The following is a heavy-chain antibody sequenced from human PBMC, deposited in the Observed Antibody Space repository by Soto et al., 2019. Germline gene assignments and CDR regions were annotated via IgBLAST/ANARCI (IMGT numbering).Heavy chain of an antibody. CDR3: ARDFRTYDFWSGFDY. CDR1: EFTFSGYA. J-gene: IGHJ4*02. Sequence: FLRLSCAASEFTFSGYARHWVRQAPGKGLEWVAVISYDGSNKYYADSVKGRFTISRDNSKNTLYLQMNSLRAEDTAVYYCARDFRTYDFWSGFDYCGQGTLVTGSS. CDR2: ISYDGSNK. V-gene: IGHV3-30-3*01. D-gene: IGHD3-3*01.